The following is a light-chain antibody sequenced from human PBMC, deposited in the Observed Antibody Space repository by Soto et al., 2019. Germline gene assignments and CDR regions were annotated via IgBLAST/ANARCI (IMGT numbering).Light chain of an antibody. Sequence: QSALTQPPSASGSPGQSVTISCTGTSSDVGAYNYVSWYQQHPGKAPKLMIYEVSKRPSGVPDRFSASKSGNTASLTVSGLQAEDEADYYCSSYAGSNNLYVFGTGTQLTVL. V-gene: IGLV2-8*01. CDR2: EVS. J-gene: IGLJ1*01. CDR1: SSDVGAYNY. CDR3: SSYAGSNNLYV.